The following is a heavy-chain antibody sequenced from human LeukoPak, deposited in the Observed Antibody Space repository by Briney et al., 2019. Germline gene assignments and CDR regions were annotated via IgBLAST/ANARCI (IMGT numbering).Heavy chain of an antibody. CDR3: ARDQYNYGYVSWFDP. D-gene: IGHD5-18*01. Sequence: GGSLRLSCAASGFTFSSYEMNWGRLAPGKGLEGFSYMSESGSAIYYADSVKGRFTISRDNAKNSLYLQMNSLRAEDTAVYYCARDQYNYGYVSWFDPWGQGALATVSS. J-gene: IGHJ5*02. V-gene: IGHV3-48*03. CDR2: MSESGSAI. CDR1: GFTFSSYE.